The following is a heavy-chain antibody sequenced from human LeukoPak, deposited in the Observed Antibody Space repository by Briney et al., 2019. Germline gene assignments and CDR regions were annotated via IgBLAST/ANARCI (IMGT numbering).Heavy chain of an antibody. CDR2: LKQDGSEK. V-gene: IGHV3-7*04. Sequence: GGSLRLSCAASGFIFNSYWMSWVRQGPGKGLEWVANLKQDGSEKYYADSVKGRFSISRDNVKNSLYLQMNSLRAEDTAVYYCARVVEYGDFPEFFKDWGQGTLVTVSS. J-gene: IGHJ1*01. CDR1: GFIFNSYW. CDR3: ARVVEYGDFPEFFKD. D-gene: IGHD4-17*01.